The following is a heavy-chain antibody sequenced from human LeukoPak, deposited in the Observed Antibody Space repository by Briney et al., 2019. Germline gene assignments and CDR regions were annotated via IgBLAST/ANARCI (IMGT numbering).Heavy chain of an antibody. Sequence: TSETLSLTCTVSGGSFSSGSYYWSWIRQPPGKGLEWIGYIYYSGSTNYNPSLERRVHISVDTSKNQFSLKLSSVTAADAAVYYCARVGTVTTRRAFDIWGQGTMVSVSS. CDR1: GGSFSSGSYY. J-gene: IGHJ3*02. V-gene: IGHV4-61*01. D-gene: IGHD4-17*01. CDR2: IYYSGST. CDR3: ARVGTVTTRRAFDI.